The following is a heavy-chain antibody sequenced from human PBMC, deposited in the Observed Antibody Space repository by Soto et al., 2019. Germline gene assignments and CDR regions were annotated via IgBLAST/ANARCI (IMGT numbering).Heavy chain of an antibody. J-gene: IGHJ4*02. CDR1: GFTFSSYD. V-gene: IGHV3-13*01. D-gene: IGHD3-16*01. Sequence: GGSLRLSCAASGFTFSSYDMHWVRQATGKGLEWVSAIGTAGDTYYPGSVKGRFTISRENAKNSLYLQMNSLRAGDTAVYYCARSLWPEALFDYWGQGTLVTVSS. CDR2: IGTAGDT. CDR3: ARSLWPEALFDY.